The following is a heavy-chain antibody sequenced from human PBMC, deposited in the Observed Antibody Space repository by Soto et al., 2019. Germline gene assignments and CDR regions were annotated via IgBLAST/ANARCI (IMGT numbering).Heavy chain of an antibody. J-gene: IGHJ4*02. Sequence: QITLNESGPTVVKPTETLTLTCTFPGFSLTTSGVGVGWVRQSPGKAPERLAFIYWDDDKRYSTSLKSRLTITNDTFKNQVVLTMANVDPADTATYYCAHRVLRAVFGLVTTTAIYFDFWGQGTPVVVSS. D-gene: IGHD3-3*01. CDR1: GFSLTTSGVG. CDR2: IYWDDDK. CDR3: AHRVLRAVFGLVTTTAIYFDF. V-gene: IGHV2-5*02.